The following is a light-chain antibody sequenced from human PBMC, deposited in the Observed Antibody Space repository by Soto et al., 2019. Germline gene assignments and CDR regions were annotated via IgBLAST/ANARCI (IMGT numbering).Light chain of an antibody. CDR1: SSDVGGYNY. J-gene: IGLJ2*01. CDR2: EVS. V-gene: IGLV2-14*01. CDR3: SSYTSSSTLGV. Sequence: QSALTQPASVSGSPGQSITISCTGTSSDVGGYNYVSWYQQHPGKAPKLMIYEVSNRPSGVSNRFSGSKSDNTASLTISGPQAEDEADYYCSSYTSSSTLGVFGGGTKLTVL.